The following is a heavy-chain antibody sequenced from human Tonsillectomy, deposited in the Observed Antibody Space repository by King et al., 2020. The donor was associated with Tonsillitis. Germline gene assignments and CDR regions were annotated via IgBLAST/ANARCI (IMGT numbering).Heavy chain of an antibody. CDR2: INGDGTNT. D-gene: IGHD3-22*01. CDR3: ATVGSSAYYVY. J-gene: IGHJ4*02. V-gene: IGHV3-74*01. CDR1: GFTFSSYW. Sequence: VQLVESGGGLVQPGRSVRLSCEASGFTFSSYWMHWVRQAPGKELVWVSHINGDGTNTNYADSVKGRFTISRDNAKNTLYLHMNSLRAEDTAVYFCATVGSSAYYVYWGQGTLVTVSS.